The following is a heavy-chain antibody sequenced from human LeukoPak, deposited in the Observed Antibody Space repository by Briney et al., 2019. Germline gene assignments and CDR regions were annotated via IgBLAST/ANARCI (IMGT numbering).Heavy chain of an antibody. J-gene: IGHJ4*02. Sequence: PGGFLRLSCAASGFTFSSYAMHWVRQAPGKGLEWVAVISYDGSNKYYADSVKGRFTISRDNSKNTLYLQMNSLRAEDTAVYYRARDHGPAAAGTSYLDYWGQGTLVTVSS. D-gene: IGHD6-13*01. V-gene: IGHV3-30-3*01. CDR1: GFTFSSYA. CDR3: ARDHGPAAAGTSYLDY. CDR2: ISYDGSNK.